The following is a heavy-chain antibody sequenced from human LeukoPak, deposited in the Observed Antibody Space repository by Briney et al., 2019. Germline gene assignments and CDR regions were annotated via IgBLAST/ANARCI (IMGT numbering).Heavy chain of an antibody. CDR3: ARDHSSSSGGEYFQH. D-gene: IGHD6-6*01. V-gene: IGHV3-21*01. Sequence: GSLKLSFAASGFPFSSYSINWGRPAPGKGLEWVSSISSSSSYIYYADSVKGRFTISRDNAKNSLYLQMNSLRAEDTAVYYCARDHSSSSGGEYFQHWGQGTLVTVSS. CDR2: ISSSSSYI. J-gene: IGHJ1*01. CDR1: GFPFSSYS.